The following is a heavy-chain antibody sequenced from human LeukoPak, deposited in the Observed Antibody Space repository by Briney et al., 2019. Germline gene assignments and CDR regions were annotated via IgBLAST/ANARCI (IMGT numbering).Heavy chain of an antibody. CDR3: ARDSYDILTGSPYGMDV. D-gene: IGHD3-9*01. V-gene: IGHV1-18*04. J-gene: IGHJ6*04. Sequence: GASVKVSFKASGYTFTIYGISWVRQAPGQGREWMGWISAYNGNTNYAQKLQGRVTMTTDTSTSTAYMELRSLRSDDTAVYYCARDSYDILTGSPYGMDVWGKGTTVTVSS. CDR1: GYTFTIYG. CDR2: ISAYNGNT.